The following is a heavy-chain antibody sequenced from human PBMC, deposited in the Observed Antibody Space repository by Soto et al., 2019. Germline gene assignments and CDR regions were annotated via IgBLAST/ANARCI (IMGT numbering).Heavy chain of an antibody. J-gene: IGHJ4*02. D-gene: IGHD3-9*01. CDR3: ARAGDILTGVDY. CDR2: IWYDGSNK. Sequence: QVQLVESGGGVVQPGRSLRLSCAASGFTFSSYGMHWVRQAPGKGLEWVAVIWYDGSNKYYADSVKGRFTISRDNSKNTLYLQMNSLRAEDTAVYYCARAGDILTGVDYWGQGTLVTVSS. V-gene: IGHV3-33*01. CDR1: GFTFSSYG.